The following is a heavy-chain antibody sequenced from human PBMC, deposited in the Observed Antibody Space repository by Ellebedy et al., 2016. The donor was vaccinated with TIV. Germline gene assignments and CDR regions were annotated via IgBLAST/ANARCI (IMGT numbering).Heavy chain of an antibody. V-gene: IGHV1-18*04. J-gene: IGHJ4*02. CDR3: ARFVDGDYEDY. CDR1: GYPFTNYG. Sequence: AASVKVSCKASGYPFTNYGISWVRPAPGQGLEWMGWNSGYNGNTYSAQKLQGRGTMTTDTSTSTDYMELRSLRSDDTAVYYCARFVDGDYEDYWGQGALVTVSS. D-gene: IGHD4-17*01. CDR2: NSGYNGNT.